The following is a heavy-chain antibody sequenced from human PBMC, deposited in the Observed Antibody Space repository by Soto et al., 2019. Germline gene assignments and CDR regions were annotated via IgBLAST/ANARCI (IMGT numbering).Heavy chain of an antibody. CDR2: IIPIFGTA. Sequence: ASVKVSCKASGGTFSSYAISWVRQAPGQGLEWMGGIIPIFGTANYAQKFQGRVTITADESTSTAYMELSSLRSEDTAVYYCARSVGSSPGTDFDYWGQGTLVTVSS. D-gene: IGHD6-6*01. CDR3: ARSVGSSPGTDFDY. J-gene: IGHJ4*02. V-gene: IGHV1-69*13. CDR1: GGTFSSYA.